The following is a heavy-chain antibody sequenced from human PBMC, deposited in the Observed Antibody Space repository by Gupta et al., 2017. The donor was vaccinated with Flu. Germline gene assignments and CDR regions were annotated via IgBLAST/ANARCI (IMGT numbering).Heavy chain of an antibody. CDR2: IDHSGGT. Sequence: SGSYWSWIRQPPGKGPEWIGEIDHSGGTNYNPARKSRVTMSVDTSKNQFSLNLYSVSAADTAIYYCTRLGGVTVGYNWFDPWGQGTLVTVSS. CDR3: TRLGGVTVGYNWFDP. D-gene: IGHD4-4*01. J-gene: IGHJ5*02. CDR1: SGSY. V-gene: IGHV4-34*01.